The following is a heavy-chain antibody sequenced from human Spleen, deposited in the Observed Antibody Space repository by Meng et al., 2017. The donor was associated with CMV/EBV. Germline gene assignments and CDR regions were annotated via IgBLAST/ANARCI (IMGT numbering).Heavy chain of an antibody. CDR1: KFTFSSYT. V-gene: IGHV3-23*01. D-gene: IGHD6-13*01. CDR2: ISASGDST. J-gene: IGHJ4*02. CDR3: ARAEDSTSWPFDY. Sequence: GESLKISCAASKFTFSSYTMNWVRQAPGKGLEWVSTISASGDSTYYADSVKGRFTISRDNSKNTLFLQMNSLRAEDTAVYFCARAEDSTSWPFDYWGQGTLVTVSS.